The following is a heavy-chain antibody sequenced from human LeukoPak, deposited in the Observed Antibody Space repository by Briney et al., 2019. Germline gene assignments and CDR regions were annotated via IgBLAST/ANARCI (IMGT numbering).Heavy chain of an antibody. V-gene: IGHV4-39*07. CDR2: IYYSGST. J-gene: IGHJ5*02. CDR3: ARLTVPLRFDP. D-gene: IGHD2-2*01. CDR1: GGSISSSSYY. Sequence: SETLSLTCTVSGGSISSSSYYWGWIRQPPGKGLEWIGSIYYSGSTYYNPSLKSRVTISVDTSKNQFSLKLNSVSAADTAVYYCARLTVPLRFDPWGQGTLVTVSS.